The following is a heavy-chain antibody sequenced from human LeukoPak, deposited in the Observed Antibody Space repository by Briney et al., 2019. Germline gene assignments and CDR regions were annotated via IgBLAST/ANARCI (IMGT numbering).Heavy chain of an antibody. CDR2: IYYSGST. CDR1: GGSISSYY. V-gene: IGHV4-59*12. J-gene: IGHJ4*02. CDR3: ARDRHMITFGGVVPFDY. Sequence: PSETLSLTCTVSGGSISSYYWSWIRQPPGKGLEWIGYIYYSGSTNYNPSLKSRVTISVDTSKNQFSLKLSSVTAADTAVYYCARDRHMITFGGVVPFDYWGQGTLVTVSS. D-gene: IGHD3-16*01.